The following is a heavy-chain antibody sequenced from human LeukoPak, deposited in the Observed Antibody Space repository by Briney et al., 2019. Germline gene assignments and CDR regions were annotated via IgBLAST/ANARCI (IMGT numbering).Heavy chain of an antibody. CDR1: GFTFSSYW. J-gene: IGHJ6*03. Sequence: GGSLRLSCAASGFTFSSYWMHWVRQAPGKGLVWVSRINSDGSSTSYADSVKGRFTISRDNAKNTLYLQMNSPRAEDTAVYYCARVRGYYYYMDVWGKGTTVTVSS. V-gene: IGHV3-74*01. CDR2: INSDGSST. CDR3: ARVRGYYYYMDV.